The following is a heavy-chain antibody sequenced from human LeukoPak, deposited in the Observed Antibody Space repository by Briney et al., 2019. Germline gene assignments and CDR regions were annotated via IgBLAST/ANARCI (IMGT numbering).Heavy chain of an antibody. V-gene: IGHV3-7*02. CDR2: IKHDGSET. CDR1: GVTFSNIW. D-gene: IGHD3-10*01. J-gene: IGHJ6*02. Sequence: GGSLRLSCAASGVTFSNIWMSWVRQAPGKGLEWVANIKHDGSETNYVDSVKGRFTISRDNAKNSLHLQMNSLRAEDTAVYYCAKNGGPHGMDVWGQGTTVTVSS. CDR3: AKNGGPHGMDV.